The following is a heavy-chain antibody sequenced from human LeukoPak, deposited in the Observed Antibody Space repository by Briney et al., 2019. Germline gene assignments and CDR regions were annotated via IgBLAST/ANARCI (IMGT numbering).Heavy chain of an antibody. Sequence: GGSLRLSCAASGFTFSTYAMCWVRQAPGKGLEWVSSISGSSGSTYYADSVKGRFTISRDNSENTLYLQMNSLRDEDTAVYHCAKLLWCSSSSCYRAYGMDVWGKGTTVTVSS. J-gene: IGHJ6*04. V-gene: IGHV3-23*01. CDR3: AKLLWCSSSSCYRAYGMDV. CDR1: GFTFSTYA. CDR2: ISGSSGST. D-gene: IGHD2-2*02.